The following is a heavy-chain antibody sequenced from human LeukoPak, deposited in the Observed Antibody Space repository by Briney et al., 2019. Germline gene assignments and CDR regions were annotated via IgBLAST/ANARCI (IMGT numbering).Heavy chain of an antibody. V-gene: IGHV1-69*04. CDR1: GGTFSSYA. Sequence: ASVKVSCKASGGTFSSYAISWVRQAPGQGLEWMGRIIPILGIANYAQKFQGRVTITADKSTSTAYMELSSLRSEDTAVYYCAADLGSGPRVYWGQGTLVTVSS. CDR3: AADLGSGPRVY. D-gene: IGHD6-19*01. J-gene: IGHJ4*02. CDR2: IIPILGIA.